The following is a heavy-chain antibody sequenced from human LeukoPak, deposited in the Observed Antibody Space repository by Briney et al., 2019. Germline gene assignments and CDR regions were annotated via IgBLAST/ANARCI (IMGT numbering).Heavy chain of an antibody. CDR2: MNPNSGNT. J-gene: IGHJ3*02. V-gene: IGHV1-8*01. D-gene: IGHD3-10*01. Sequence: WASVKVSCKASGYTFTSYDINWVRQATGQGLEWMGWMNPNSGNTGYAQKFQGRVTITADESTSTAYMELSSLRSEDTAVYYCAVGVRSSGSYQIWGHAFDIWGQGTMVTVSS. CDR3: AVGVRSSGSYQIWGHAFDI. CDR1: GYTFTSYD.